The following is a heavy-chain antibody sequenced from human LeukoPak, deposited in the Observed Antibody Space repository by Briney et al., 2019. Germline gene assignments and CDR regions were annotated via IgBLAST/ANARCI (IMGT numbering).Heavy chain of an antibody. Sequence: ASVKVSSKASGGTFSSYTISWVRQAPGQGLEWMGRIIPILGIANYAQKFQGRVTITADKSTSTAYMELSSLRSEDTAVYYCARGAVAWYYGMDVWGQGTTVTVSS. J-gene: IGHJ6*02. CDR3: ARGAVAWYYGMDV. D-gene: IGHD6-19*01. CDR2: IIPILGIA. V-gene: IGHV1-69*02. CDR1: GGTFSSYT.